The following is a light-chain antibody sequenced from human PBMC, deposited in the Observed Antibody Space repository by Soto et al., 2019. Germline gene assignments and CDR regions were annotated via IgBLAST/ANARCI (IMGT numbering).Light chain of an antibody. J-gene: IGKJ5*01. CDR2: AAS. Sequence: IQLNQSPSSLSACVGESVTITCRASQDIYNYLNWYQHRPGAAPKLLIYAASYFETGGPARLSGRGSVTDFSFTITSLQAEDSATFYCQQYDTRPTVTFGQCTRL. V-gene: IGKV1-33*01. CDR1: QDIYNY. CDR3: QQYDTRPTVT.